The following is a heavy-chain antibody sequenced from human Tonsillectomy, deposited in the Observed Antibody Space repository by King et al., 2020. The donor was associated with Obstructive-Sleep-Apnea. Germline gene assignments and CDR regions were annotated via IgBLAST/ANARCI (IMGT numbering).Heavy chain of an antibody. CDR2: INPSGGST. V-gene: IGHV1-46*01. CDR3: ARPYCSSASYDLYDWFDP. CDR1: GYTFTSYY. D-gene: IGHD2-2*01. J-gene: IGHJ5*02. Sequence: QLVQSGAEVKKPGASVKVSCKASGYTFTSYYMHWVRQAPGQGLEWMGIINPSGGSTSYAQKFQGRVTLTRDPSTSTVYMELSSLRSEDSAVYYCARPYCSSASYDLYDWFDPWGQGTLVTVSS.